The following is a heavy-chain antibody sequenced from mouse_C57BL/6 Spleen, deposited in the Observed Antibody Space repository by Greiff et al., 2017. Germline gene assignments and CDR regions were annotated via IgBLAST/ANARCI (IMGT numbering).Heavy chain of an antibody. CDR3: ARSKITTARGYFDV. CDR2: IDPEGGET. Sequence: VQLQQSGAELVKPGASVQLSCTASGFNIKDYYMHWVKQRAEQGLEWIGRIDPEGGETKYAPKFQGKATITADTSSNTAYLQLSSLTSEDTAVYYCARSKITTARGYFDVWGTGTTVTVSS. D-gene: IGHD1-2*01. J-gene: IGHJ1*03. CDR1: GFNIKDYY. V-gene: IGHV14-2*01.